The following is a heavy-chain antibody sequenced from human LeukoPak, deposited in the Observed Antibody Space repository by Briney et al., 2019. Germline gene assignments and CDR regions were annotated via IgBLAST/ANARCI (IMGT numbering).Heavy chain of an antibody. CDR3: AKGRYYPKDFFDY. CDR1: GFTFSSYA. D-gene: IGHD3-10*01. Sequence: QAGGSLRLSCAASGFTFSSYAMHWVRQAPGKGLEWVAVISYDGTNKYYADSVKGRFNISRDNSKNTVYLQMNSLRAEDTAVYYCAKGRYYPKDFFDYWGQGTLVTVSS. V-gene: IGHV3-30*18. J-gene: IGHJ4*02. CDR2: ISYDGTNK.